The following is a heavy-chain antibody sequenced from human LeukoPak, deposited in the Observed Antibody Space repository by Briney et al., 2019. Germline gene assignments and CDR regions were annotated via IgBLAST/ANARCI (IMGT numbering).Heavy chain of an antibody. CDR2: INPNSGGT. D-gene: IGHD3-3*01. CDR3: ARASIWSTDDAFDI. V-gene: IGHV1-2*02. J-gene: IGHJ3*02. CDR1: GYTFTGYY. Sequence: ASVKVSCKASGYTFTGYYMHWVRQAPGQGLEWMGWINPNSGGTNYAQKFQGRVTTTRDTSISTAYMELSRLRSDDTAVYYCARASIWSTDDAFDIWGQGTMVTVSS.